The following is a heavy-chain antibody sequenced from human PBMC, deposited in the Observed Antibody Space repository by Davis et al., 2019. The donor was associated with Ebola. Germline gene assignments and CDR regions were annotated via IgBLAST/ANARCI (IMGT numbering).Heavy chain of an antibody. J-gene: IGHJ4*02. D-gene: IGHD1-14*01. CDR1: GFTFSSYS. Sequence: GGSLRLSCAASGFTFSSYSMNWVRQAPGKGLEWVSSISSSSSYIYYADSVKGRFTISRDNSKNTLYLQMNSLKTEDTAVYYCTRPHINLNPGWGQGTLVTVSS. CDR2: ISSSSSYI. CDR3: TRPHINLNPG. V-gene: IGHV3-21*04.